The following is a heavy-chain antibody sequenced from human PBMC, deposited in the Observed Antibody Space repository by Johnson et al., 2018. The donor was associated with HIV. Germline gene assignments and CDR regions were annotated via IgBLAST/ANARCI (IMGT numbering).Heavy chain of an antibody. Sequence: EVQLVESGGGLVKPGGSLRLSCAASGFTFSNAWMSWVRQAPGKGLEWVGRIKSKTDGGTTDYAAPVKGSFTISRDDSKHTMYLQMNSLKAEDTAVYYCTTDRGSYDAFDIWGQGTMVTVSS. CDR3: TTDRGSYDAFDI. V-gene: IGHV3-15*01. J-gene: IGHJ3*02. CDR2: IKSKTDGGTT. D-gene: IGHD2-15*01. CDR1: GFTFSNAW.